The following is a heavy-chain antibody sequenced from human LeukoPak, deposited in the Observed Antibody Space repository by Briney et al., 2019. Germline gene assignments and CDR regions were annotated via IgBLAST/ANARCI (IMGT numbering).Heavy chain of an antibody. Sequence: SETLSLTCTVSGGSISSSSYYWGWIRQPPGKGLEWIGSIYYSGSTNYNPSLKSRVTISVDTSKNQFSLKLSSVTAADTAVYYCVKPSESSSHYFDYWGQGTLVTVSA. V-gene: IGHV4-39*07. D-gene: IGHD1-26*01. J-gene: IGHJ4*02. CDR3: VKPSESSSHYFDY. CDR2: IYYSGST. CDR1: GGSISSSSYY.